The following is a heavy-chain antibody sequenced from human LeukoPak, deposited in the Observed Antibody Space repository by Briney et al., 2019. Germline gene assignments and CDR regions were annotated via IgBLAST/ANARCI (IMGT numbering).Heavy chain of an antibody. CDR1: GYTFTSYG. V-gene: IGHV1-18*01. J-gene: IGHJ3*02. Sequence: ASVKVSCKASGYTFTSYGISWVRQAPGQGLEWMGWISAYNGNANYAQKLQGRVTMSTDTSTSTGYMELRSLRSDDTAVYYCARGLQETLAWLKALSAFDIWGQGTMVTVSS. D-gene: IGHD5-24*01. CDR3: ARGLQETLAWLKALSAFDI. CDR2: ISAYNGNA.